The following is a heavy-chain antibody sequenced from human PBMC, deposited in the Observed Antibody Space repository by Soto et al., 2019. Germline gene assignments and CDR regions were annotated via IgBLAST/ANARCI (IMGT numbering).Heavy chain of an antibody. V-gene: IGHV1-69*06. Sequence: QVQLVQSGAEVKRPGSSVKVSCQSSGGAFSTYYFNWVRQAPGQGPEWMGGILPLFGTVDYSQKFQDRVTITADKSTTTVFMELTSLKSEDTAVYFCARNQAAGRSPNYFDSWGQGTLVTVSS. CDR1: GGAFSTYY. CDR3: ARNQAAGRSPNYFDS. J-gene: IGHJ4*02. CDR2: ILPLFGTV. D-gene: IGHD1-26*01.